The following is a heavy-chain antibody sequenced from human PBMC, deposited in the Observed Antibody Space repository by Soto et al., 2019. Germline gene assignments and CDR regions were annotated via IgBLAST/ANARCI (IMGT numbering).Heavy chain of an antibody. CDR1: GFSLSTSGVG. D-gene: IGHD2-15*01. CDR3: AHMNAYCSGGSCYLLDY. Sequence: QITLKESGPTLVKPTQTLTLICTFSGFSLSTSGVGVGWIRQPPGKALEWLALIFWDDDKRYSPSLKSRLTITKDTSKNQVVLTMTNMDPVDTATYYCAHMNAYCSGGSCYLLDYWVQGTLVTVSS. CDR2: IFWDDDK. V-gene: IGHV2-5*02. J-gene: IGHJ4*02.